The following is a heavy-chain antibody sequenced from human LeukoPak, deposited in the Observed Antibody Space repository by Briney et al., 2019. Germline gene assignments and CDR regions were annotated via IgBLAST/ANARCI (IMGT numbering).Heavy chain of an antibody. J-gene: IGHJ4*02. V-gene: IGHV3-66*01. CDR3: ARALPSLYYFDY. CDR2: IYSGGST. Sequence: GGSLRLSCAASGFTVSSNYMSWVRQAPGKGLEWVSVIYSGGSTYYADSVKGRFTISRDNSKNTLYLQMNSLRAEDTAVYYCARALPSLYYFDYWGQGTLVTVSS. CDR1: GFTVSSNY. D-gene: IGHD3-16*01.